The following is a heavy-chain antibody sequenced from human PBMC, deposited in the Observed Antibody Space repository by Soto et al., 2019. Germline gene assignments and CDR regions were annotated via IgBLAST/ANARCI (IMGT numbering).Heavy chain of an antibody. V-gene: IGHV4-31*03. CDR1: GGSISSGGYY. CDR3: ARDARITIFGVAAPSYYYGMDV. J-gene: IGHJ6*02. CDR2: IYYSGST. Sequence: QVQLQESGPGLVKPSQTLSLTCTVSGGSISSGGYYWSWIRQHPGKGLEWIGYIYYSGSTYYNPSLKSRVTILVDTSKNQFSLKLSSVTAADTAVYYCARDARITIFGVAAPSYYYGMDVWGQGTTVTVSS. D-gene: IGHD3-3*01.